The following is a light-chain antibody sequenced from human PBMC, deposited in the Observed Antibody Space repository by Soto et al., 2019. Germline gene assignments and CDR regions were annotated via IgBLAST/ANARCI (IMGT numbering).Light chain of an antibody. CDR2: LGS. CDR1: QSLLLRNGNNY. V-gene: IGKV2-28*01. Sequence: DIVMTQSPLSLSVTPGEPASISCRSSQSLLLRNGNNYLDWYLQKPGQSPQLLIYLGSNRASGVPDRFSGSGSGTDFTLRISRVEAEDVGVYYCMQATQFPYTFGQGTRLEIK. CDR3: MQATQFPYT. J-gene: IGKJ5*01.